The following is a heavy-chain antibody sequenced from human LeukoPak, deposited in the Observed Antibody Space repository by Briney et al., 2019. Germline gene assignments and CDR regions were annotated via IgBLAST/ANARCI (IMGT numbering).Heavy chain of an antibody. CDR1: GYTFTSYA. J-gene: IGHJ3*02. CDR2: INAGNGNT. CDR3: ARGQQQLMVRPDDAFDI. D-gene: IGHD6-13*01. Sequence: GASVKVSCKASGYTFTSYAMHWVRQAPGQRLEWMGWINAGNGNTKYSQKFQGRVTITRDTSASTAYMELSSLRSEDTAVYYCARGQQQLMVRPDDAFDIWGQGTMVTVSS. V-gene: IGHV1-3*01.